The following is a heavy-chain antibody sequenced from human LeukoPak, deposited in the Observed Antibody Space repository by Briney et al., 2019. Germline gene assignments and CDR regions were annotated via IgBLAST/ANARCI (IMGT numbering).Heavy chain of an antibody. V-gene: IGHV3-23*01. D-gene: IGHD2-21*01. CDR2: IDYSGGST. CDR3: AKAPVTTCSGAYCYPFDY. J-gene: IGHJ4*02. Sequence: GGSLRLSCTASGFTLSSYEMSWIRQAPGKGLEWVSSIDYSGGSTYYADSVKGRFTISRDSSKNTLYLQMNRLRAEDAAVYYCAKAPVTTCSGAYCYPFDYWGQGTLVTVSS. CDR1: GFTLSSYE.